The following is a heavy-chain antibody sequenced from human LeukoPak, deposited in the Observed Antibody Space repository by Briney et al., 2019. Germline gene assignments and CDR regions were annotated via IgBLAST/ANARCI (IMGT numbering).Heavy chain of an antibody. CDR2: IIPIFGTA. J-gene: IGHJ4*02. CDR1: GGTFSSYA. CDR3: ASSRDGYNFDY. Sequence: GASVKVSCKASGGTFSSYAISWVRQAPGQGLKWMGRIIPIFGTANYAQKFQGRVTITTDESTSTAYMELSSLRSEDTAVYYCASSRDGYNFDYWGQGTLVTVSS. V-gene: IGHV1-69*05. D-gene: IGHD5-24*01.